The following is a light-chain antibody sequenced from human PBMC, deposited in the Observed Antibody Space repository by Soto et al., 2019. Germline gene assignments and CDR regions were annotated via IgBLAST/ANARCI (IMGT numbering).Light chain of an antibody. J-gene: IGKJ4*01. CDR1: QSVTSY. V-gene: IGKV3-15*01. Sequence: EIVMTQSPATLSMSPGERATLSCRASQSVTSYLAWYQQKPGQAPRLLIYGASTRATGIPARFSGSGSGTEFTLTISSLQSEDFAVYFCQQYNNWPLTFGGGPRWRSN. CDR2: GAS. CDR3: QQYNNWPLT.